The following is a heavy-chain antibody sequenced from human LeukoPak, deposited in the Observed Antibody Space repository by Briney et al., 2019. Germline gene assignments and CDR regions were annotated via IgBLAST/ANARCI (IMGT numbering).Heavy chain of an antibody. Sequence: GRSLRLSCEASGFTFSYHGMHWVRQAPGKGLEWVAVISYDGSNKNYADSVKGRFTISRDKAKNSIYLQMNSLTDEDTAVYYCARDAGYSSGWSHWYLDLWGRGTLVTVSS. V-gene: IGHV3-30*03. CDR1: GFTFSYHG. CDR2: ISYDGSNK. J-gene: IGHJ2*01. D-gene: IGHD6-19*01. CDR3: ARDAGYSSGWSHWYLDL.